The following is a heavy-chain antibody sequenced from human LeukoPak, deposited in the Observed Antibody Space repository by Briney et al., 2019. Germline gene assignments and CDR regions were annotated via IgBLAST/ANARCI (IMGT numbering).Heavy chain of an antibody. D-gene: IGHD2-2*01. CDR1: GFIFSSYW. Sequence: SGGSLRLSCAASGFIFSSYWMRWVRHAPGKGLVWVSRINSDGSSTSYADSVKGRFTISRDNAKNTLYLQMNSLRAEDTAVYYCARRVVVPAAPYYFGYWGQGTLVTVSS. CDR3: ARRVVVPAAPYYFGY. V-gene: IGHV3-74*01. J-gene: IGHJ4*02. CDR2: INSDGSST.